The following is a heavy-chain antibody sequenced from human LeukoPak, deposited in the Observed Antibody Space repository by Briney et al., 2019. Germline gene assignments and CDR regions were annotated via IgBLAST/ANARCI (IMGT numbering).Heavy chain of an antibody. CDR1: GFTFSSHS. V-gene: IGHV3-74*01. CDR3: ARAQWLANPFDY. J-gene: IGHJ4*02. CDR2: INSDGSST. D-gene: IGHD6-19*01. Sequence: GGSLRLSCAASGFTFSSHSMNWVRQAPGKGLEWVSRINSDGSSTSYADSVKGRFTISRDNAKNTLYLQMNSLRAEDTAVYYCARAQWLANPFDYWGQGTLVTVSS.